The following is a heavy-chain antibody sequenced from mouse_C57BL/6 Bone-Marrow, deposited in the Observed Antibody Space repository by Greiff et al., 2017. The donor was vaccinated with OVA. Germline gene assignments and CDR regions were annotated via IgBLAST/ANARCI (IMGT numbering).Heavy chain of an antibody. CDR1: GYTFTSYW. Sequence: QVQLKQPGAELVKPGASVKLSCKASGYTFTSYWMHWVKQRPGQGLEWIGMIHPNSGSTNYNEKFKSKATLTVDKSSSTAYMQLSSLTSEDSAVYYCARADGGNYYGSEDYWGQGTTLTVSS. CDR2: IHPNSGST. V-gene: IGHV1-64*01. J-gene: IGHJ2*01. CDR3: ARADGGNYYGSEDY. D-gene: IGHD1-1*01.